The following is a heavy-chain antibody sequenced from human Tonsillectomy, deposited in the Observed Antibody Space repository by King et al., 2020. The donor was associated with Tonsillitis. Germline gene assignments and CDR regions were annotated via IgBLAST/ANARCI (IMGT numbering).Heavy chain of an antibody. D-gene: IGHD3-22*01. J-gene: IGHJ3*02. Sequence: VQLVESGGGLVQPGGSLRLSCAASGFTFSSYSMNWVRQAPGKGLEWVSYISSSISTIYYADSVKGRFTISRDNAKNSLYLQMNSLRDEDTAVYYCARSQTYYDSSGYYVGAFDIWGQGTMVTVSS. V-gene: IGHV3-48*02. CDR2: ISSSISTI. CDR1: GFTFSSYS. CDR3: ARSQTYYDSSGYYVGAFDI.